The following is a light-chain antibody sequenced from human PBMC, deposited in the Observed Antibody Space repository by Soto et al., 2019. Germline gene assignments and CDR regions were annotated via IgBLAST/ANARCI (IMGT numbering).Light chain of an antibody. J-gene: IGKJ1*01. Sequence: EIVLTQSPGTLSLSPGEGATLSCRASLSISSTFLAWYQHKPGQAPRVLIYGASRRAAGIPDRFSGSGSGTDFTLTISRLEPEDFAVYYCQQYESSWTFGQGTKVEVK. V-gene: IGKV3-20*01. CDR2: GAS. CDR3: QQYESSWT. CDR1: LSISSTF.